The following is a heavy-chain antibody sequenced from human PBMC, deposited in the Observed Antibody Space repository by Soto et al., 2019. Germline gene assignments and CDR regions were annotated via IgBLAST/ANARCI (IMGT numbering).Heavy chain of an antibody. CDR3: ARAPSRYITSSKGFDT. J-gene: IGHJ5*02. V-gene: IGHV1-2*02. CDR2: INPNTGGK. D-gene: IGHD6-6*01. Sequence: QVQLVQSGAEVKKPGASVKVSCKASGYTFTDYYMHWVRQAPGQGLEWMGWINPNTGGKNYAQKFQGRVTMNSDTSITTVYMELTRLTSDDTAVYYCARAPSRYITSSKGFDTWGQGALVTVSS. CDR1: GYTFTDYY.